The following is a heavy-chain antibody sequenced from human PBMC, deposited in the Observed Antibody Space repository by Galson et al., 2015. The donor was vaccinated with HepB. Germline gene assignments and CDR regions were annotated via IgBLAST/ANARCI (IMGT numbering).Heavy chain of an antibody. CDR3: AQGGAWDLSGHNWFDP. Sequence: PALVKPTQTLTLTCTFSGFSLTTRGMCVSWIRQPPGKALEWLALIDWDDDKFYSTSLQTRLTVSKAPSKNQGVLTMTNMDPVDTATYYCAQGGAWDLSGHNWFDPWGQGILVTVSS. V-gene: IGHV2-70*01. J-gene: IGHJ5*02. CDR1: GFSLTTRGMC. D-gene: IGHD3-16*01. CDR2: IDWDDDK.